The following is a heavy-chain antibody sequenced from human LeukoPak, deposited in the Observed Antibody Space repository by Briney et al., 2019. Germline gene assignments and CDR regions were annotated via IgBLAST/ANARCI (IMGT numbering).Heavy chain of an antibody. CDR2: IYHSGST. CDR1: GYSISSGYY. J-gene: IGHJ4*02. V-gene: IGHV4-38-2*01. D-gene: IGHD1-26*01. CDR3: ARVGSGSYFDY. Sequence: SETLSLTCAVSGYSISSGYYWGWIRQPPGKGLEWIGSIYHSGSTYYNPSLKSRVTTSVDTSKNQFSLKLSSVTAADTAVYYCARVGSGSYFDYWGQGTLVTVSS.